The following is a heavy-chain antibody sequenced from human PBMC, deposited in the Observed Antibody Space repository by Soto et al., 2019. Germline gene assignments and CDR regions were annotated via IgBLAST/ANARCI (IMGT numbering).Heavy chain of an antibody. CDR3: VKEAYSVNYPARYYFDY. D-gene: IGHD1-26*01. J-gene: IGHJ4*02. Sequence: QVQLVESGGGVAQPGGSLRLSCAASGFTFRDYGIQWVRQAPGRGLEWVAVISNDGSNEYYGDSVKGRFTISRDDSRSTVFLQMDSLRSEDTALYYCVKEAYSVNYPARYYFDYWGQGTLVTVSS. CDR2: ISNDGSNE. CDR1: GFTFRDYG. V-gene: IGHV3-30*18.